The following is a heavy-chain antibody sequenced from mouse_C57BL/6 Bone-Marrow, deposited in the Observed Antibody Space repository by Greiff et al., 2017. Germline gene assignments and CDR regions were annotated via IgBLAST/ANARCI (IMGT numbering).Heavy chain of an antibody. CDR3: ARLTTVVATRWYFDV. CDR1: GYTFTSYW. V-gene: IGHV1-69*01. CDR2: IDPSDSYT. D-gene: IGHD1-1*01. Sequence: QVQLQQPGAELVMPGASVKLSCKASGYTFTSYWMHWVKQRPGQGLEWIGEIDPSDSYTNYNQKFKGKSTLTVDKSSSTAYMQLSSLTSEDSAVYYCARLTTVVATRWYFDVWGTGTTVTVSS. J-gene: IGHJ1*03.